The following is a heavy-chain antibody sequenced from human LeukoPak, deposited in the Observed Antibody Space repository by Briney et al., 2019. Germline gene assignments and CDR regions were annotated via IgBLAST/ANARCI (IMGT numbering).Heavy chain of an antibody. CDR2: INHSGST. V-gene: IGHV4-34*01. CDR1: GGSFSGYY. CDR3: AIRTGYYGNYYHYGMDV. D-gene: IGHD3/OR15-3a*01. Sequence: PSETLSLTCAVYGGSFSGYYWSWIRQPPGKGLEWVGEINHSGSTNYNPSLKSRVTISVDTSKNQFSLKLSSVTAADTAVYYCAIRTGYYGNYYHYGMDVWGKGTTVTVSS. J-gene: IGHJ6*04.